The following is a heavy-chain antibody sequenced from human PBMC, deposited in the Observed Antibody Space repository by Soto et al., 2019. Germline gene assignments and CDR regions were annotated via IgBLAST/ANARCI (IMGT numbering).Heavy chain of an antibody. V-gene: IGHV3-21*01. CDR1: GFTFSSYS. Sequence: EVQLVESGGGLVKPGGSLRVTCAASGFTFSSYSMNWVRQAPGKGLEWVSSISSSSSYIYYADSVKGRFTISRDNAKNSLYLQMNSLRAEDTAVYYCARVDRRLKEEEYWGQGTLVTVSS. CDR3: ARVDRRLKEEEY. CDR2: ISSSSSYI. J-gene: IGHJ4*02. D-gene: IGHD2-21*02.